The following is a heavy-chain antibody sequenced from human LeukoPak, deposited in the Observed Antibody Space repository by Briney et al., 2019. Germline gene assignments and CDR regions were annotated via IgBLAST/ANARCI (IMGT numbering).Heavy chain of an antibody. CDR1: GGSISSSSYS. V-gene: IGHV4-39*01. CDR2: IYYSGST. Sequence: SETLSLTCTVSGGSISSSSYSWGWIRQPPGKGLEWIGSIYYSGSTYYNPSLKSRVTISVDTSKNQFSLKLSSVTAADTAVHYCARLYSSSPGVSYFDYWGQGTLVTVSS. CDR3: ARLYSSSPGVSYFDY. J-gene: IGHJ4*02. D-gene: IGHD6-6*01.